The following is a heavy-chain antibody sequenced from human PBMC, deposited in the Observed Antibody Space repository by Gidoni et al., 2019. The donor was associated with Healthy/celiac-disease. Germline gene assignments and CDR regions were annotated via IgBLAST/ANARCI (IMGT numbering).Heavy chain of an antibody. Sequence: EVQLVETGGGLLQPGGSLRLSCAASGFTVSSNYMSWVRQAPGKGLEWVSVIYSGGSTYYADSVKGRFTISRDNSKNTLYLQMNSLRAEDTAVYYCARGDPRYYDSSGYHYFDYWGQGTLVTVSS. CDR1: GFTVSSNY. CDR3: ARGDPRYYDSSGYHYFDY. D-gene: IGHD3-22*01. V-gene: IGHV3-53*02. CDR2: IYSGGST. J-gene: IGHJ4*02.